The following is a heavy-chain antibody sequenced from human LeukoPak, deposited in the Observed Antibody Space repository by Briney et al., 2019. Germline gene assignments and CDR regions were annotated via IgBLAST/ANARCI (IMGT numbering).Heavy chain of an antibody. CDR1: GFTFSGYY. V-gene: IGHV1-2*02. D-gene: IGHD3-10*01. CDR3: AIEPSGSGGYDY. Sequence: ASVKVSCKASGFTFSGYYMHWVRQAPGQGLEWMAWISPNSGGTNYVQKFQGRVTVTRDTSISTAYMEINGLTSDDTALYYCAIEPSGSGGYDYWGQGTLVTVSS. CDR2: ISPNSGGT. J-gene: IGHJ4*02.